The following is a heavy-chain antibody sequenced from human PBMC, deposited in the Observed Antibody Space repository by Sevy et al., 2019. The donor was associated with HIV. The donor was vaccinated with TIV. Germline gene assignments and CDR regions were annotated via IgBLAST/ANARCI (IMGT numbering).Heavy chain of an antibody. D-gene: IGHD5-18*01. Sequence: GGSLRLSCAASGFTFSSYAMSWVRQAPGKGLEWVSAISGSGGSTYYADSVKGRFTISRDNSKNTLYLQMNSLRAEDTAVYYSAKDWSSYGPWGYFDYWGQGTLVTVSS. CDR3: AKDWSSYGPWGYFDY. CDR1: GFTFSSYA. V-gene: IGHV3-23*01. J-gene: IGHJ4*02. CDR2: ISGSGGST.